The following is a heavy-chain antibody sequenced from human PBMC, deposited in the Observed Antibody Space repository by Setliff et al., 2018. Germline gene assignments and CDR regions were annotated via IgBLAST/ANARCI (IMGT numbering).Heavy chain of an antibody. J-gene: IGHJ6*03. V-gene: IGHV1-69*10. Sequence: EASVKVSCKASGGTLSTLAITWVRQAPGQGLEWMGGTIPLLPLPNYAVKFQGRLTITADKSTDTAYMELSSLRSEDTAVYYCARSAITGTTRKYYYYMDVWGQGTTVTVSS. D-gene: IGHD1-7*01. CDR2: TIPLLPLP. CDR3: ARSAITGTTRKYYYYMDV. CDR1: GGTLSTLA.